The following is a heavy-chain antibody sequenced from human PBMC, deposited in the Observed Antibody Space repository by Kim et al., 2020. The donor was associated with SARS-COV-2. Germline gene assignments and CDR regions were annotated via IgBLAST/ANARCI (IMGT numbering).Heavy chain of an antibody. CDR2: IYWDDDK. D-gene: IGHD2-2*01. Sequence: SGPTLLKPTQTLTLTCTFSGFSLSTSGMGVGWIRQPPGKAPEWLALIYWDDDKRYSPSLKSRLTITKDTSQTQVVLTMTNMDPVDTATYYCAHRGAVPPGLAGAFDSWSQGTMVTVSS. CDR3: AHRGAVPPGLAGAFDS. CDR1: GFSLSTSGMG. J-gene: IGHJ3*02. V-gene: IGHV2-5*02.